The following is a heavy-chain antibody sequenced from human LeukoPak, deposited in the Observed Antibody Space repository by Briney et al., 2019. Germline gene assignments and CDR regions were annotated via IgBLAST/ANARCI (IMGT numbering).Heavy chain of an antibody. V-gene: IGHV1-18*01. CDR3: ARDRGIAADFDY. J-gene: IGHJ4*02. CDR1: GYTFTSYG. D-gene: IGHD6-13*01. CDR2: ISAYNGNT. Sequence: ASVKVSCNASGYTFTSYGNSGVRQAQGQGLEVMGWISAYNGNTNYAQKLQGRVTMTTDTSTSTAYMELRSLRSDDTAVYYCARDRGIAADFDYWGQGTLVTVSS.